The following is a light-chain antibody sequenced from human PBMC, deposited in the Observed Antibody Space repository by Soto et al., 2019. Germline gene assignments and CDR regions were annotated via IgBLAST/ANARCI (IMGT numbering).Light chain of an antibody. CDR1: SSNIGSHP. V-gene: IGLV1-44*01. CDR3: ASWDNSLNGLYV. Sequence: QSVLTQPPSASGTPGQRVTISCSGSSSNIGSHPVNWYQQLPGTAPKLLLYGDNQRPSGVPDRFSASKSGASASLAISGLQSEDDATYYCASWDNSLNGLYVFGAGTKVTVL. CDR2: GDN. J-gene: IGLJ1*01.